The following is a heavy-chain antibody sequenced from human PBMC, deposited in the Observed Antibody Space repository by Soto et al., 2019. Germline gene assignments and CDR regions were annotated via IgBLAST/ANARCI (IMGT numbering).Heavy chain of an antibody. D-gene: IGHD6-25*01. J-gene: IGHJ4*02. Sequence: QLQLQESGPGLVKPSETLSLTCTVSGGSISSSSYYWGWIRQPPGKGLEWIGSIYYSGSTYYNPSLKSRVTISVYTSKNQFSLKLTSVTAAATAVYYCARHSPGRTPANYWGQGTLVTVSS. CDR1: GGSISSSSYY. V-gene: IGHV4-39*01. CDR2: IYYSGST. CDR3: ARHSPGRTPANY.